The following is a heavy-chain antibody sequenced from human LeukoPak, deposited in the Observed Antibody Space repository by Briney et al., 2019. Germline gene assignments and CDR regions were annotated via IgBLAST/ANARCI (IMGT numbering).Heavy chain of an antibody. D-gene: IGHD3-10*01. Sequence: GGSLRLSCAASGFTFSSYGMHWVRQAPGKGLEWVAVIWYDGSNKYYADSVKGRFTISRDNSKNTLYLQMNSLRAEDTAVYYCAKFGRLLWFGELYYYYYMDVWGKGTTATVSS. V-gene: IGHV3-33*06. CDR3: AKFGRLLWFGELYYYYYMDV. CDR1: GFTFSSYG. CDR2: IWYDGSNK. J-gene: IGHJ6*03.